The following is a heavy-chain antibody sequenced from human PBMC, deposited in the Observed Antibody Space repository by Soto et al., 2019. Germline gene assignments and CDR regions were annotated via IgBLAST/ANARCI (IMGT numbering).Heavy chain of an antibody. V-gene: IGHV4-34*01. CDR2: VNHNGST. CDR3: ARVGCGWYGGLYYYYGMDV. Sequence: SETLSLTCAFYGGSFSAYYWSWIRQPPGKGLEWIGEVNHNGSTNYNPSLKSRVTISVDTSKNQFFLKLSSVTAADTAVYYCARVGCGWYGGLYYYYGMDVWGQGTTVTVSS. J-gene: IGHJ6*02. D-gene: IGHD6-19*01. CDR1: GGSFSAYY.